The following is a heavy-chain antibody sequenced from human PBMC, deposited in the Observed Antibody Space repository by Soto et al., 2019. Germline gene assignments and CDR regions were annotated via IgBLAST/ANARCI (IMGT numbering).Heavy chain of an antibody. J-gene: IGHJ3*02. Sequence: PGGSLRLSCAASGFTFSNAWMSWVRHAPGKGLEWVGRIKSKTDGGTTDYAAPVKGRFTISRDDSKNTLYLQMNSLKTEDTAVYYCTSSPRLRSDAFDIWGQGTMVTVSS. CDR2: IKSKTDGGTT. D-gene: IGHD4-17*01. CDR1: GFTFSNAW. CDR3: TSSPRLRSDAFDI. V-gene: IGHV3-15*01.